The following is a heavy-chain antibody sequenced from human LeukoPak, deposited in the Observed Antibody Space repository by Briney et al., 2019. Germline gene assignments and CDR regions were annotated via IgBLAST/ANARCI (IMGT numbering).Heavy chain of an antibody. J-gene: IGHJ6*03. CDR1: GGSISSRTYY. CDR3: ARSVEGYCRGGSCYYYSYYMDV. CDR2: ISYSGST. V-gene: IGHV4-39*07. D-gene: IGHD2-15*01. Sequence: SETLSLTCSVSGGSISSRTYYWGWIRQPPGKGLEWIGSISYSGSTYYNPSLKSRVTISVDTSKTQFSLKLSSVTAADTAVYYCARSVEGYCRGGSCYYYSYYMDVWGKGTTVTVSS.